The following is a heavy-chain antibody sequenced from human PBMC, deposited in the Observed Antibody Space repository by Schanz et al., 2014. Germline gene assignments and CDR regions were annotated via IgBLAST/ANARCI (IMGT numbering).Heavy chain of an antibody. V-gene: IGHV3-9*01. J-gene: IGHJ1*01. CDR2: MSWNAGSL. CDR1: GLNFDDYA. CDR3: ARDTAQSCIGPSCFEYFQH. Sequence: VQLVESGGGVVQPGRSLRLSCATSGLNFDDYAMHWVRQAPGKGLEWVSGMSWNAGSLGYGDSVKGRFTISRDNAKNSLYLQMNSLRAEDTALYYCARDTAQSCIGPSCFEYFQHWGQGALXTVSS. D-gene: IGHD2-2*01.